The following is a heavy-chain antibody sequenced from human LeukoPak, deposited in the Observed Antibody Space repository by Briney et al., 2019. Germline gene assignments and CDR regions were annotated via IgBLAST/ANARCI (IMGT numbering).Heavy chain of an antibody. CDR2: ISGSGGST. Sequence: GGSLRLSCAASGFTFSSYAMSWVRQAPGKGLEWVSAISGSGGSTYYADSVKGRFTISRDNSKNTLYLQMNSLRAEETAVYYCAKDLYYYGSGSPTYNWFDPWGQGTPVT. D-gene: IGHD3-10*01. V-gene: IGHV3-23*01. CDR1: GFTFSSYA. CDR3: AKDLYYYGSGSPTYNWFDP. J-gene: IGHJ5*02.